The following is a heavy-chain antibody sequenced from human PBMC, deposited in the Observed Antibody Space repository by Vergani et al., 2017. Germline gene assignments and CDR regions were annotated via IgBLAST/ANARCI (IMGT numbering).Heavy chain of an antibody. CDR2: IRYDGSAK. CDR1: RFTFSSYG. Sequence: QVQLVESGGGVVQPGGSLRLSCAASRFTFSSYGMHWVRQAPGKGLEWVAFIRYDGSAKQYVESVKGRFTISRDNAKSSLYLQMNSLRVADTAVYYCARGHPVGSYWGQGTPVTVSS. D-gene: IGHD1-26*01. J-gene: IGHJ4*02. CDR3: ARGHPVGSY. V-gene: IGHV3-30*02.